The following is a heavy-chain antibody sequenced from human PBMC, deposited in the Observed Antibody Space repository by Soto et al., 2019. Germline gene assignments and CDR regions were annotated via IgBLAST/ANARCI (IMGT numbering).Heavy chain of an antibody. J-gene: IGHJ6*02. CDR1: GFTFSSFS. V-gene: IGHV3-21*01. CDR3: AREPPIYGMDV. Sequence: GGSLRLSCAASGFTFSSFSFNWVRQAPGKGLEWVSSISSSTNYIFYGDSVKGRFTVSRDNAKNSLYLQMSSLTVADTAVYYCAREPPIYGMDVWGQGTTVTVSS. CDR2: ISSSTNYI.